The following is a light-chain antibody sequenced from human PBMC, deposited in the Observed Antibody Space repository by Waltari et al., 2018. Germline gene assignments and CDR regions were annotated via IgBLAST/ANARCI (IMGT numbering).Light chain of an antibody. Sequence: EIVLTQSPGTLSLSPGERATLSCRASRSVSSTYLAWYQQKPAQAPRLLIYPTSSRATGIPARFSGSGSGTDFTLTISSLEPEDFAVYYCQHRDHWPPDATFGPGTKVDI. CDR2: PTS. J-gene: IGKJ3*01. V-gene: IGKV3D-20*02. CDR1: RSVSSTY. CDR3: QHRDHWPPDAT.